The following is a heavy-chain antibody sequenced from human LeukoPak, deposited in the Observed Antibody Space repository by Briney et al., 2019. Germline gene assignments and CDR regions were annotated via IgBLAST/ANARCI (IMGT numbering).Heavy chain of an antibody. CDR2: INSDGSST. CDR1: GFTFSNYW. V-gene: IGHV3-74*01. D-gene: IGHD1-26*01. CDR3: ARVSSGSYFGYYYYMDV. Sequence: QSGGSLTLSCAASGFTFSNYWVHWVRQAPGKGLVWVSRINSDGSSTSYADPVKGRFTISRDNAQNTLYLQMNSLRAEDTAVYYCARVSSGSYFGYYYYMDVWGKGTTVTVSS. J-gene: IGHJ6*03.